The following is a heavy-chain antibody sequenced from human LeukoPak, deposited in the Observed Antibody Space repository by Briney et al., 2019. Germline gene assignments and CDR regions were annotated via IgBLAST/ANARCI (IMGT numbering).Heavy chain of an antibody. CDR3: ARAWGY. CDR1: GFTFDDYA. J-gene: IGHJ4*02. V-gene: IGHV3-9*01. D-gene: IGHD3-16*01. CDR2: ISWNSGSI. Sequence: PGGSLRLSCAASGFTFDDYAMHWVRQAPGKGLEWVSGISWNSGSIGYADSVKGRFTISRDNAKNSLYLQMNSLRAEDTAVYYCARAWGYWGQGTLVTVSS.